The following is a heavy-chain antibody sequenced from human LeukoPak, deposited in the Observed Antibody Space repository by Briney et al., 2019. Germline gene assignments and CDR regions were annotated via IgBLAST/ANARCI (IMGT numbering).Heavy chain of an antibody. CDR2: INAGSGNT. V-gene: IGHV1-3*01. CDR1: GYTFTSYA. J-gene: IGHJ4*02. Sequence: ASVKVSCKASGYTFTSYAMHWVRQAPGQRLEWMGWINAGSGNTKYSQKFQGRVTITRDTSASTAYMELSSLRSEDTAVYYCARASYYYDSSGGDYWGQGTLVTVSS. CDR3: ARASYYYDSSGGDY. D-gene: IGHD3-22*01.